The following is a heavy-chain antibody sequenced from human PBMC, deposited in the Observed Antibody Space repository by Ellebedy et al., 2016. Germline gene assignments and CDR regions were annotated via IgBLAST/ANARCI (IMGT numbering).Heavy chain of an antibody. Sequence: GESLKISCAASGLTVSSAYISWFRQPPGRGPEWVSMTSPGGDTYYAISVRGRFTMSRDNSKNTLHLQMNSLTAEDTAVYFCAESGYSYAWGHWGQGTLVTVS. CDR1: GLTVSSAY. V-gene: IGHV3-53*01. J-gene: IGHJ4*02. CDR2: TSPGGDT. CDR3: AESGYSYAWGH. D-gene: IGHD5-18*01.